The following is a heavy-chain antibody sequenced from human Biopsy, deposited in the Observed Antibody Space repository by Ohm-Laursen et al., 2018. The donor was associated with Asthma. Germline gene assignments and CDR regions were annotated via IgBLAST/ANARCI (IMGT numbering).Heavy chain of an antibody. CDR2: ISVYNGNT. J-gene: IGHJ6*02. CDR3: ARAVDYSHYYCIDV. D-gene: IGHD3-10*01. CDR1: GYTFNSAG. Sequence: ASVKVSCKTSGYTFNSAGITWVRQAPGQGLEWMGWISVYNGNTKVAQKLQDRVTMITDTSTSTAYMELRSLRSDDTAVYFYARAVDYSHYYCIDVWGPGTTVTVS. V-gene: IGHV1-18*01.